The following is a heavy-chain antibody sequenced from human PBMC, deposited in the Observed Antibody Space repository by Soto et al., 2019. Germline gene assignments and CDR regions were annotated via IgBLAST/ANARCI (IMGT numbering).Heavy chain of an antibody. CDR2: ISYDGSNK. CDR1: GFTFSSHG. J-gene: IGHJ6*02. D-gene: IGHD3-10*01. Sequence: PGGSLRLSCAASGFTFSSHGRHCVRQAPGKGPERVAVISYDGSNKYYADSVKGRFTISRDNSKNTLYLQMNSLRAEDTAVYYCAKDDFGEFTLYGMDVWGQGTTVTVSS. V-gene: IGHV3-30*18. CDR3: AKDDFGEFTLYGMDV.